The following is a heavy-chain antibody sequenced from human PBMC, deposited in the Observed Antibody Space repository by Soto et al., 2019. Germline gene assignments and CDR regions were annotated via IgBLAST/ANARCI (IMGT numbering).Heavy chain of an antibody. CDR2: IYYSGST. V-gene: IGHV4-31*03. D-gene: IGHD4-17*01. Sequence: SETLSLTCTVSGGSISSGGYYWNWIRQHPGKGLEWIGYIYYSGSTYYNPSLKSRVTISVDTSKNQFSLKLSSVTAADTAVYYCARTLYGDNVDYWGQGTLVTVSS. J-gene: IGHJ4*02. CDR1: GGSISSGGYY. CDR3: ARTLYGDNVDY.